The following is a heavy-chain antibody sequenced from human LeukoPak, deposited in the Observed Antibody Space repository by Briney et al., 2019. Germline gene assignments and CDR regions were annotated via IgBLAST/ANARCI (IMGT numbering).Heavy chain of an antibody. J-gene: IGHJ4*02. V-gene: IGHV4-39*01. D-gene: IGHD5-18*01. CDR3: ARLRGYSYGYTDF. Sequence: SETLSLTCTVSGGSISTNYYYWGWIRQPPGKGLKWIASIYHSGSSYYNPSLNSRGTISVDTSKNQLSLRLNSATAADTAVYYCARLRGYSYGYTDFWGQGTLVTVSS. CDR2: IYHSGSS. CDR1: GGSISTNYYY.